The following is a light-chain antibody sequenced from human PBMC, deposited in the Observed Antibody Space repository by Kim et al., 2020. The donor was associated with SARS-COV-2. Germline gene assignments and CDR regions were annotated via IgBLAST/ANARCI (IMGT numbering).Light chain of an antibody. Sequence: DIQMTQSPSSLSASVGDRVTITCRASQGIGNYLAWYQQKPGKVPQLLIYGASTLQSAVPSRFSGSGSGTDFTLTISSLQPEDVATYFCQKYISAPETFGQGTKLEI. CDR2: GAS. CDR3: QKYISAPET. CDR1: QGIGNY. V-gene: IGKV1-27*01. J-gene: IGKJ2*01.